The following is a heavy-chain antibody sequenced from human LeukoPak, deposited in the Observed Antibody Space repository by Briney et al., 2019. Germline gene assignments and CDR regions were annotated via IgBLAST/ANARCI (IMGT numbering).Heavy chain of an antibody. D-gene: IGHD1-26*01. J-gene: IGHJ4*02. Sequence: SETLSLTCAVYGGSFRGYYWSWIRQPPGKGLEWIGEINHSGSTNYNPSLKSRVTISVDTSKNQFSLKLSSVTAADTAVYYCARTYSGSYYARYYFDYWGQGTLVTVSS. CDR1: GGSFRGYY. CDR2: INHSGST. V-gene: IGHV4-34*01. CDR3: ARTYSGSYYARYYFDY.